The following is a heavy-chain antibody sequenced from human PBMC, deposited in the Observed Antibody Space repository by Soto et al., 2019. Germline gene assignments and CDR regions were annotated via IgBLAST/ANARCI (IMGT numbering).Heavy chain of an antibody. D-gene: IGHD6-19*01. V-gene: IGHV3-53*01. Sequence: PGGSLRLSCAASGFTVSSKYMTWVRQAPGKGQEWVSLIGSGGSTYYADSVKGRFTISRDNSKNTLYLQMNSLRAEDTAVYYCAKDRKQWHTRGELYWGQGTLVTVS. J-gene: IGHJ4*02. CDR2: IGSGGST. CDR3: AKDRKQWHTRGELY. CDR1: GFTVSSKY.